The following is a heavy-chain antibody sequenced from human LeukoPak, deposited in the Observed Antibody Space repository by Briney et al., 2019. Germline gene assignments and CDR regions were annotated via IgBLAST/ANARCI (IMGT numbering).Heavy chain of an antibody. D-gene: IGHD2-2*01. J-gene: IGHJ6*03. V-gene: IGHV1-2*06. CDR2: INPNSGRT. CDR1: RSTFTDYY. CDR3: AGGLPTASYYYMAV. Sequence: ASVKVSCKTSRSTFTDYYIHWVRQAPGQGLEWMGRINPNSGRTNYAQNFQGRVTMTRDTSISTAYMELSRLRSDDTAVYYCAGGLPTASYYYMAVWGKGTTVTVSS.